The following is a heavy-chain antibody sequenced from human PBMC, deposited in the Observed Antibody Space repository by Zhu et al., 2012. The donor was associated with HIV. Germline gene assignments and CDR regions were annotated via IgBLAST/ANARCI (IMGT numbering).Heavy chain of an antibody. Sequence: QVQLQESGPGLVKPSRTLSLTCTVSGGSISSDDYYWSWIRQPPGKGLEWIGCIYYSGTTYYNPSLKSRVTISLDTSKKQFSLKLNSVTAADTAVYFCARVREGXLTTYYIRGXAFDIWAKGQWSPSLQ. D-gene: IGHD2/OR15-2a*01. CDR1: GGSISSDDYY. CDR3: ARVREGXLTTYYIRGXAFDI. J-gene: IGHJ3*02. CDR2: IYYSGTT. V-gene: IGHV4-30-4*08.